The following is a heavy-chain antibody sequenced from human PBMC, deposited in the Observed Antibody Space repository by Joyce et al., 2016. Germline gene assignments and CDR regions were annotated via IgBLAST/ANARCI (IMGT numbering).Heavy chain of an antibody. Sequence: EVQLLESGGGLVQLGGSLRLSCAASGFPFSSYAMSWVSQAPGKGLEWVSTISASGGSTYYADSVKGRFTISRDNSEDSLYLHMNSLRAEDTAVYYCATWAPTNYDFWSGYSYYFDNWGQGTLVTVSS. V-gene: IGHV3-23*01. D-gene: IGHD3-3*01. CDR1: GFPFSSYA. CDR2: ISASGGST. J-gene: IGHJ4*02. CDR3: ATWAPTNYDFWSGYSYYFDN.